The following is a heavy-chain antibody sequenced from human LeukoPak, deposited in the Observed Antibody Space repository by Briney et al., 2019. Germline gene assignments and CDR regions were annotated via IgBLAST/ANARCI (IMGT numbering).Heavy chain of an antibody. CDR3: VSHYADYWYFDI. J-gene: IGHJ2*01. D-gene: IGHD4-17*01. CDR2: INPRSSST. CDR1: GNTFTNYY. V-gene: IGHV1-46*01. Sequence: ASVKVSCKASGNTFTNYYLHRVRQAPGQGLEWMGIINPRSSSTTYAQKFQGRITMTSDMSTSTVHMELRSLKSEDTAVYYCVSHYADYWYFDIWGRGTLVTVSS.